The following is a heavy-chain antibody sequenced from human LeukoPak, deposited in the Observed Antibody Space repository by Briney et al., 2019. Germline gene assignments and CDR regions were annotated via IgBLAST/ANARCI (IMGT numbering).Heavy chain of an antibody. CDR2: IYYTGST. CDR3: ARDGSGYSYGYVDY. Sequence: WENLSLTCNASGGSISDSSYYWGWIRQPPGKGLELIGAIYYTGSTYYNPSLKSRVTISVDTSKNQFSLKLSSVTAADTAVYYCARDGSGYSYGYVDYWGQGTLVTVSS. J-gene: IGHJ4*02. CDR1: GGSISDSSYY. V-gene: IGHV4-39*07. D-gene: IGHD5-18*01.